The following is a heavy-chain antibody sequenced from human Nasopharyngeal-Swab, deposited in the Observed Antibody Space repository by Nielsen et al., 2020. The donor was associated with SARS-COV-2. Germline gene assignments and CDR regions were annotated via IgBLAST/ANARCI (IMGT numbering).Heavy chain of an antibody. D-gene: IGHD3-22*01. Sequence: GESLKISCAASGFTFSSYSMNWVRQAPGKGLEWVSSISSSSSYIYYADSVKGRFTISRDNAKNSLYLQMNSLRAEDTAVYYCARDLGDSSGYFSFNYYYYGMDVWGQGTTVIVSS. CDR3: ARDLGDSSGYFSFNYYYYGMDV. CDR2: ISSSSSYI. J-gene: IGHJ6*02. V-gene: IGHV3-21*01. CDR1: GFTFSSYS.